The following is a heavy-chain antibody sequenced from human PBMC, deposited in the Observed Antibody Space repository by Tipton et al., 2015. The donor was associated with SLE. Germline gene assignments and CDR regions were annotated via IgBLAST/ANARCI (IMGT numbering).Heavy chain of an antibody. CDR3: ARQVCHSGSCYFDS. Sequence: TLSLTCSVSGGSINVMSNYWGWIRQSPGKGLEWMGNIYYSGSTQYNPSLRSRVTISIDTSNNQFSLKLSSATAADTAVYYCARQVCHSGSCYFDSWGQGALVTVSS. V-gene: IGHV4-39*07. J-gene: IGHJ4*02. CDR2: IYYSGST. D-gene: IGHD5-12*01. CDR1: GGSINVMSNY.